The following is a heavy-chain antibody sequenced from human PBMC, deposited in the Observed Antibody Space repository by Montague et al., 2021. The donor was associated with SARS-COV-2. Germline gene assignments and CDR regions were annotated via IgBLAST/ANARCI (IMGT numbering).Heavy chain of an antibody. CDR3: SAVVSPCSSGMDV. J-gene: IGHJ6*02. D-gene: IGHD2-15*01. Sequence: SLRLSCAASGFTFSSDWMSWVRQAPGKGPERVANINQDGSEKDYVDSVKGRFTISRDNAKNSLYLQMNSLRAEDTAVYYCSAVVSPCSSGMDVWGQGTTVTVSS. V-gene: IGHV3-7*01. CDR1: GFTFSSDW. CDR2: INQDGSEK.